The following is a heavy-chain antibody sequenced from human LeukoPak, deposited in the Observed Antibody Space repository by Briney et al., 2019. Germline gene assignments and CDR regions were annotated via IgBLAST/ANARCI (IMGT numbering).Heavy chain of an antibody. D-gene: IGHD6-13*01. Sequence: SETLSLTCTVSGGSISSYYWSWIRQPPGKGLEWIGYIYYSGSINYNPSLKSRVTISVDTSKNQFSLKLSSVTAADTAVYYCARLIAAAGTPFDYWGQGTLVTVSS. CDR1: GGSISSYY. CDR2: IYYSGSI. CDR3: ARLIAAAGTPFDY. V-gene: IGHV4-59*08. J-gene: IGHJ4*02.